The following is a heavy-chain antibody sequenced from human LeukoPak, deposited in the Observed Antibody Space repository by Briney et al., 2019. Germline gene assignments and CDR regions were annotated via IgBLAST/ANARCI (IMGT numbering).Heavy chain of an antibody. V-gene: IGHV3-7*01. CDR3: ARDRRSNLLRYFDY. D-gene: IGHD3-16*02. CDR1: GFTFSSYW. Sequence: GGSLRLSCAASGFTFSSYWMSWVRQAPGKGLEWVANIKQDGSEKYYVDSVKGRFTISRDNAKNSLYLQMNSLRAEDTAVYYCARDRRSNLLRYFDYWGQGTLVTVSS. J-gene: IGHJ4*02. CDR2: IKQDGSEK.